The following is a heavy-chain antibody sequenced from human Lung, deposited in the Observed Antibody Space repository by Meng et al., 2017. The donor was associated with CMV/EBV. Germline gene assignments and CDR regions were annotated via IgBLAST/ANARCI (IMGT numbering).Heavy chain of an antibody. CDR2: ILYDGSDK. CDR3: AKGDGLSTYFSMGYGLGV. V-gene: IGHV3-30*02. CDR1: GLIFSTYS. D-gene: IGHD2/OR15-2a*01. Sequence: WGSLRLXCAASGLIFSTYSMHWVRQAPGKGLEWVAFILYDGSDKYYADSVKGRFTISRDNSKNTLYLQVSRLRPEDTAVYYCAKGDGLSTYFSMGYGLGVWGQGXTVTVSS. J-gene: IGHJ6*02.